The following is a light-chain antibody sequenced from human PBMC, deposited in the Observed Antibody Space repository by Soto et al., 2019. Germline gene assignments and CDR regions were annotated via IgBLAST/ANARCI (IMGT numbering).Light chain of an antibody. CDR2: DVS. CDR1: SIDVGGYNY. CDR3: YSYAGSSTF. J-gene: IGLJ1*01. V-gene: IGLV2-14*03. Sequence: LTQPASVSGSPGQSITISCTGTSIDVGGYNYVSWYQHHPGKAPKLMIFDVSNRPSGVSNRFSGSKSGNTASLTISGLQAEDEAEYYCYSYAGSSTFFGTGTKVTVL.